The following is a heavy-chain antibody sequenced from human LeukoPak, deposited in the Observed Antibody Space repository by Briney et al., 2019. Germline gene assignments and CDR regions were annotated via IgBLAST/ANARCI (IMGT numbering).Heavy chain of an antibody. V-gene: IGHV3-23*01. CDR3: ARGLEGTYYYDSSGSIFDY. Sequence: GGSLRLSCAASGFTFNNYAMNWVRQGPGEGLEWVSAISGTGSSTYYADSVKGRFTISRDNSKNTLYLQMNSLRAEDTAVYYCARGLEGTYYYDSSGSIFDYWGQGTLVTVSS. D-gene: IGHD3-22*01. CDR2: ISGTGSST. CDR1: GFTFNNYA. J-gene: IGHJ4*02.